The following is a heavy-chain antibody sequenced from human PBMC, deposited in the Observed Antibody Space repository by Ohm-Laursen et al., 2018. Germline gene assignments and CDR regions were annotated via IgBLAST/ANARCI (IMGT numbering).Heavy chain of an antibody. CDR2: IYYSGST. J-gene: IGHJ6*02. V-gene: IGHV4-61*01. CDR3: ARMGGYYDSSGPRPVGMDV. Sequence: TLSLTCSVSGGSVSSGSYYWSWIRQPPGKGLEWIGYIYYSGSTNYNPSLKSRVTISVDTSKNQFSLKLSSVTAADTAVYYCARMGGYYDSSGPRPVGMDVWGQGTTVTVSS. D-gene: IGHD3-22*01. CDR1: GGSVSSGSYY.